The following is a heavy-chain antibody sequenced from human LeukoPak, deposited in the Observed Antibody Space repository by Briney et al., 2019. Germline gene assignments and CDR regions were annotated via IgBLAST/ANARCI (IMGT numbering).Heavy chain of an antibody. CDR2: IYPGDSDT. Sequence: GESLKISCKGSGYSFTSYWIGWVRQMPGKGLEWMAIIYPGDSDTSYSPSLQGRVTISADKSISTAYLQWSSLKASDTAMYYCARERRDGYRGWFDPWGQGTLVTVSS. D-gene: IGHD5-24*01. CDR1: GYSFTSYW. CDR3: ARERRDGYRGWFDP. V-gene: IGHV5-51*01. J-gene: IGHJ5*02.